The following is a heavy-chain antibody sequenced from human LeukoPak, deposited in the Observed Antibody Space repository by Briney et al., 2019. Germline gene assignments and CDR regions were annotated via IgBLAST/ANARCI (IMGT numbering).Heavy chain of an antibody. CDR2: SYTSGSY. V-gene: IGHV4-61*02. Sequence: SQTLRLTCTASGVTISSGSNNWSCHRQPTGQGLEWIGRSYTSGSYNYNPSLKSRVTISVDTSKNQFSLKLSSVTAADTAVYYCATQSGSGYYPSSFDPWGQGTLVTVSS. CDR3: ATQSGSGYYPSSFDP. D-gene: IGHD3-22*01. CDR1: GVTISSGSNN. J-gene: IGHJ5*02.